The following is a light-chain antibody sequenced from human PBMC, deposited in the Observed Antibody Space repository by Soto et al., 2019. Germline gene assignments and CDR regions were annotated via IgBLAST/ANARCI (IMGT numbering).Light chain of an antibody. J-gene: IGKJ1*01. CDR3: QQFYDWPLT. CDR1: QSVTSN. V-gene: IGKV3-15*01. CDR2: GAF. Sequence: EIVLTQSPGTLSLSPGERATLSCRFSQSVTSNYIAWYQQKPGQAPSVLIYGAFTRATGIPTRFRGTGSGTEFTLTISSLQSEDFALYYCQQFYDWPLTFGQGTKVDIK.